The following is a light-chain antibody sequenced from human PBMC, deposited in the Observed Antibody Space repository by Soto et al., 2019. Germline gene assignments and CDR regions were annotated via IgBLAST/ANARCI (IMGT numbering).Light chain of an antibody. J-gene: IGKJ1*01. Sequence: EIVLTQSPGTPSLSPGESGTLACRASQSLGTNFLAWFQQKPGQAPRLLIYGASTRATGIPDRFSGSVSGTDFALTITRLEPEDSAVYYCQHYGVSPRTFGQGTKVQIK. CDR2: GAS. CDR3: QHYGVSPRT. CDR1: QSLGTNF. V-gene: IGKV3-20*01.